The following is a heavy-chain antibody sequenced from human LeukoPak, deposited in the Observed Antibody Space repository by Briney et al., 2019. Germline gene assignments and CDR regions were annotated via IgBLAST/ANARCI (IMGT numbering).Heavy chain of an antibody. CDR1: GGTFSSYA. D-gene: IGHD4-17*01. J-gene: IGHJ6*03. CDR2: IIPIFGTA. CDR3: ARAEAGDYGSYYYYMDV. Sequence: SVKVSCKASGGTFSSYAISWVRQAPGQGLEWMGGIIPIFGTANYAQKFQGRVTITTDESTSTAYMALSSLRSEDTAVYYCARAEAGDYGSYYYYMDVWGKGTTVTVSS. V-gene: IGHV1-69*05.